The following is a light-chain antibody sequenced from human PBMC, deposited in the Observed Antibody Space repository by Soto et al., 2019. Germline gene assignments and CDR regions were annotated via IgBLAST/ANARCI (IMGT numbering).Light chain of an antibody. CDR1: QTVTNNY. J-gene: IGKJ2*01. V-gene: IGKV3-20*01. Sequence: EIVLTQSPGTLSLSPGERATLSCRASQTVTNNYLAWYQQKPGQAPRLVMSGASNRATGIPDRFSGGGSETDFTLTISRLEPEEFALYYCQQYDSSYTFGQGTKLEIK. CDR2: GAS. CDR3: QQYDSSYT.